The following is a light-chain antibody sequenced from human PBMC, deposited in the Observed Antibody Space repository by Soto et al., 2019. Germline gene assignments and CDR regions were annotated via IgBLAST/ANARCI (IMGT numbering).Light chain of an antibody. Sequence: DIHLTQSPSTLSASVGDRVTITCRASQTISSWLAWYQQKPGKAPKVLIYDASSLKSGVPPRFSGSGSGTEFTLTISSLQPDDFATYYCQQYNSYSQFGQGTKVDIK. J-gene: IGKJ1*01. CDR2: DAS. CDR1: QTISSW. V-gene: IGKV1-5*01. CDR3: QQYNSYSQ.